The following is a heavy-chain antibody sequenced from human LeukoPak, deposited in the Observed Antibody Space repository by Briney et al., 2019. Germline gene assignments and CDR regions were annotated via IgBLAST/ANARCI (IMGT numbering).Heavy chain of an antibody. D-gene: IGHD6-6*01. CDR2: IYYSGST. CDR3: ARASHGWYFDL. Sequence: PSETLSLTCAVSGDSISSSNWWSWVRQPPGKGLEWIGSIYYSGSTYYNPSLKSRVTISVDTSKNQFSLKLSSVTAADTAVYYCARASHGWYFDLWGRGTLVTVSS. CDR1: GDSISSSNW. V-gene: IGHV4-4*02. J-gene: IGHJ2*01.